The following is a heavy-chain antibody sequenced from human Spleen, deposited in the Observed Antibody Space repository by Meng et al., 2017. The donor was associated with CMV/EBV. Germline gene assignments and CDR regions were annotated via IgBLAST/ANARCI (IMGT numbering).Heavy chain of an antibody. Sequence: SETLSLTCTVSGGSISSGGNYWSWIRQPPGKGLEWIGYIYYSGSTNYNPSLKSRVTISVDTSKNQFSLKLSSVTAADTAVYYCARGELDPDYWGQGTLVTVSS. CDR2: IYYSGST. CDR1: GGSISSGGNY. V-gene: IGHV4-61*08. CDR3: ARGELDPDY. J-gene: IGHJ4*02. D-gene: IGHD1-26*01.